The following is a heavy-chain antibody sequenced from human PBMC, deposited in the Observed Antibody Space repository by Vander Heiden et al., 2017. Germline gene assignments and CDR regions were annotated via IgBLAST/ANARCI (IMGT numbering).Heavy chain of an antibody. Sequence: EVQLVESGGGLVQPGGSLKLSCAASAFPFSGLAMHWVRQASGKGLEWVGRIRSKANSYATAYAASVEGRFTISRDDSKNTAYLQMNSLKTEDTAVYYCTRLGWELFPEWGQGTLVTVSS. CDR3: TRLGWELFPE. J-gene: IGHJ4*02. CDR1: AFPFSGLA. V-gene: IGHV3-73*02. CDR2: IRSKANSYAT. D-gene: IGHD1-26*01.